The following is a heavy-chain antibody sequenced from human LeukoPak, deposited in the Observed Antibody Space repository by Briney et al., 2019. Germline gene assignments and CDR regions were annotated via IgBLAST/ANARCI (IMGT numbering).Heavy chain of an antibody. D-gene: IGHD5-12*01. CDR3: ARDPNAMQSGYGS. J-gene: IGHJ4*02. V-gene: IGHV4-4*07. CDR1: GGSISGYY. CDR2: IYNSEST. Sequence: SETLSLTCTVSGGSISGYYWSWIRQPAGKGLEWIGRIYNSESTNYNPSLKSRVTMSIDTSKNQFSLRLSSVTAADTAVYYCARDPNAMQSGYGSWGQGTLVTVSS.